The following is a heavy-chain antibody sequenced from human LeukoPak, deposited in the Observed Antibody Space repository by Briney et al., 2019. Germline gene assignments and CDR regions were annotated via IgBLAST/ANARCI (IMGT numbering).Heavy chain of an antibody. CDR1: GFTFSSYW. CDR3: ARAITGARSYAFDI. D-gene: IGHD7-27*01. J-gene: IGHJ3*02. Sequence: GGSLRLSCAASGFTFSSYWMSWVRQAPGKGLEWVANIKQDGSEKHYVDSVKGRFTISRDNARNSLYLQMNSLRAEDTAVYYCARAITGARSYAFDIWGQGTMVTVSS. V-gene: IGHV3-7*01. CDR2: IKQDGSEK.